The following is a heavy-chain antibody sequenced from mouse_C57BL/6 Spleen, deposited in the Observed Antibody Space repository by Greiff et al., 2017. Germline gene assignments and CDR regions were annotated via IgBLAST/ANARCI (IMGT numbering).Heavy chain of an antibody. D-gene: IGHD1-1*01. CDR1: GYTFTSYG. CDR2: IYPRSGNT. V-gene: IGHV1-81*01. Sequence: QVQLQQSGAELARPGASVKLSCKASGYTFTSYGISWVKQRTGQGLEWIGEIYPRSGNTYYNEKFKGKATLTADKYSSTAYMELRSLTSEDSAVYFCARSHYEEMDYWGQGTSVTVSS. J-gene: IGHJ4*01. CDR3: ARSHYEEMDY.